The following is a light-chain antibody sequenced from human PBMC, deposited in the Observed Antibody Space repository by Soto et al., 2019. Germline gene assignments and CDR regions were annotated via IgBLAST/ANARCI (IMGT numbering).Light chain of an antibody. Sequence: AIRMTQSPSSFSASTGDRVTVTCRASQGVSSYLAWYQQKPGKAPKLLIYAASTLESGVPSRFNGSGSGTDFTLTISRLQSEDFATYFCQQYYNDPWTFGQGTKVETK. J-gene: IGKJ1*01. V-gene: IGKV1-8*01. CDR2: AAS. CDR1: QGVSSY. CDR3: QQYYNDPWT.